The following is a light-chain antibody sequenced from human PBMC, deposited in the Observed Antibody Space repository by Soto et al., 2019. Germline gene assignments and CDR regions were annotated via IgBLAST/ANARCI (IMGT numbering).Light chain of an antibody. CDR1: QSVSTY. J-gene: IGKJ1*01. V-gene: IGKV1-39*01. CDR3: RQSYTNPRT. Sequence: DIQMTQSPSSLSASVGDRVTNTCRASQSVSTYLNWYQHEQGKAPRLLIYSASTLQSGVPSRFSGSGSWTDFTLTISSLQPEDLSSCYCRQSYTNPRTFCQGTKVDIK. CDR2: SAS.